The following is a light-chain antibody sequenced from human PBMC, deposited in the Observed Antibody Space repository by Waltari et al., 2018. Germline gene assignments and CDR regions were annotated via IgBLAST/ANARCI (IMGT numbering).Light chain of an antibody. CDR2: AAS. V-gene: IGKV1-39*01. CDR3: QQSDTTPPRT. J-gene: IGKJ4*01. Sequence: DIQMTQSPSSLSASVGDRVTITCRASQGISSYLNWYQQKPGKAPKLLIYAASSLQSGVPSRFSGSGSGTDFTLTISSLQPEDFATYYCQQSDTTPPRTFGGGTKVEIK. CDR1: QGISSY.